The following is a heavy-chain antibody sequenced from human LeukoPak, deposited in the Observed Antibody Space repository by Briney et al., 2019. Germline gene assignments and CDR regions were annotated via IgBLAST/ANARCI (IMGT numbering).Heavy chain of an antibody. J-gene: IGHJ5*02. CDR3: TRGASGHSYGAWFDP. Sequence: PGGSLRLSCAASGFTFRSYWMHWVRQAPGKGLVWVSRTNSDGSSTTYADSVKGRFTISRDNAKNTLYLQMNSLRAEDTAAYYCTRGASGHSYGAWFDPWGQGTLVTVSS. D-gene: IGHD5-18*01. V-gene: IGHV3-74*01. CDR1: GFTFRSYW. CDR2: TNSDGSST.